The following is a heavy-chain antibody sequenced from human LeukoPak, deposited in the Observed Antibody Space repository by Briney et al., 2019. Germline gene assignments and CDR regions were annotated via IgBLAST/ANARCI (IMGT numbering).Heavy chain of an antibody. CDR1: GFTFSSYA. J-gene: IGHJ4*02. Sequence: GGSLRLSCAASGFTFSSYAMHWVRQAPGKGLEYVSAISSNGGCTYYANSVKGRFTISRDNSKNTPYLQMGSLRAEDMAVYYCARGDGSSQWPPTFDYWGEGTLVTLSS. D-gene: IGHD1-26*01. V-gene: IGHV3-64*01. CDR3: ARGDGSSQWPPTFDY. CDR2: ISSNGGCT.